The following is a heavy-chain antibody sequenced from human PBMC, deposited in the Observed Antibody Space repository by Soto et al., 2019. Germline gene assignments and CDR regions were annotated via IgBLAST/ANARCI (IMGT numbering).Heavy chain of an antibody. CDR3: ARAGNYYDSSGYYLGWYYFDY. V-gene: IGHV4-4*02. D-gene: IGHD3-22*01. CDR1: GGSIRSSNW. J-gene: IGHJ4*02. Sequence: PSETLSLTCAVAGGSIRSSNWWSWVRQPPGKGLEWIGEIYHSGSTNYNPSLKSRVTISVDKSKNQFSLKLSSVTAADSAVYYCARAGNYYDSSGYYLGWYYFDYWGQGTLVTVSS. CDR2: IYHSGST.